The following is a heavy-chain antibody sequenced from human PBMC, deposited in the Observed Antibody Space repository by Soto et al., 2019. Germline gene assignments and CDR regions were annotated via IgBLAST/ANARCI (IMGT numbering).Heavy chain of an antibody. CDR1: GYTFTSYY. J-gene: IGHJ6*02. D-gene: IGHD4-4*01. Sequence: ASVKVSCKASGYTFTSYYMHWVRQAPGQGLEWMGIINPSGGSTSYAQKFQGRVTMTRDTSTSTVYMELSSLRSEDTAVYYCARSTTVRSYYYYGMDVWGQGTTVTVSS. CDR3: ARSTTVRSYYYYGMDV. CDR2: INPSGGST. V-gene: IGHV1-46*01.